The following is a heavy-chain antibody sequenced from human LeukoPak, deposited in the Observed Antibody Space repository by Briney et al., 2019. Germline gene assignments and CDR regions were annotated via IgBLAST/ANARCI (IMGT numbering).Heavy chain of an antibody. D-gene: IGHD3-16*02. CDR2: ISYDGSNK. CDR1: GFTFSSYA. CDR3: ARPELSLGWFDP. V-gene: IGHV3-30*04. J-gene: IGHJ5*02. Sequence: GGSLRLSCAASGFTFSSYAMHWVRQAPGKGLEWVAVISYDGSNKYYADSVKGRFTISRDNSKNTLYLQMNSLRAEDTAVYYCARPELSLGWFDPWGQGTLVTVSS.